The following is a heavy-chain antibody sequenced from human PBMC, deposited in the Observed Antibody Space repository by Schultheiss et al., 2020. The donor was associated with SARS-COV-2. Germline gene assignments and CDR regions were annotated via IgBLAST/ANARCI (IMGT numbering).Heavy chain of an antibody. CDR2: IWYDGSNK. J-gene: IGHJ6*02. D-gene: IGHD2-2*02. Sequence: GGSLRLSCAASGFTFSSYGMHWVRQAPGKGLEWVAVIWYDGSNKYYADSVKGRFTISRDNSKNTLYLQMNSLRAEDTAVYYCARDWCSSTSCYTGYYYGMDVWGQGTTVTVSS. V-gene: IGHV3-33*01. CDR1: GFTFSSYG. CDR3: ARDWCSSTSCYTGYYYGMDV.